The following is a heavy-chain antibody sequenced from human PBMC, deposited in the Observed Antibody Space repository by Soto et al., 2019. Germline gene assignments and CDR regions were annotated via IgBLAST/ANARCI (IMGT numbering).Heavy chain of an antibody. J-gene: IGHJ3*02. CDR1: GGAISSGCYY. Sequence: TLXLICTVSGGAISSGCYYCSWIRQHPGKGLEWIGYIYYSGSTYYNPSLKSRVTISVDTSKNQFSLKLSSVTAADTAVYYCARVESIVGATYDAFDIWGQGTMVTVSS. CDR3: ARVESIVGATYDAFDI. D-gene: IGHD1-26*01. V-gene: IGHV4-31*03. CDR2: IYYSGST.